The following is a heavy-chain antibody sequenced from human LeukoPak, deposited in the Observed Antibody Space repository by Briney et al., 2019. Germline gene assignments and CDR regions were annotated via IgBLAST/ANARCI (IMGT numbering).Heavy chain of an antibody. J-gene: IGHJ1*01. D-gene: IGHD3-10*01. CDR3: ANVLLWFGDYATTAEYFQH. CDR2: IRSKAYGGTT. V-gene: IGHV3-49*04. CDR1: GFTLGEYG. Sequence: GGSLRLSCTASGFTLGEYGMSWVRQAPGKGLEWVGLIRSKAYGGTTEYAASVRGRFTISRDDPKSIAYLQMNSLRAEDTAVYYCANVLLWFGDYATTAEYFQHWGQGTLVTVSS.